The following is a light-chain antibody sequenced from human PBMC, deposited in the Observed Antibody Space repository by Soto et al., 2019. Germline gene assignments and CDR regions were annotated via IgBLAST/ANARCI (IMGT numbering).Light chain of an antibody. V-gene: IGLV2-14*01. Sequence: QSALTQPASASGSPGQSITISCTGTSSDVGGYNYVSWYQQHTGKAPKLMIYDVSNRPSGVSNRFSGSKSGNTASLTISGLQAEDEADYYCSSYTSSSTVVFGGGTKGTVL. CDR2: DVS. CDR3: SSYTSSSTVV. CDR1: SSDVGGYNY. J-gene: IGLJ2*01.